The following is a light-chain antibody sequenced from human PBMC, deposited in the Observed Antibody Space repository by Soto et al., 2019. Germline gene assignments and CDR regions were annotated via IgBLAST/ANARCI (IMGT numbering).Light chain of an antibody. CDR1: GSDVGGCNC. V-gene: IGLV2-14*01. CDR3: SSFTSVSTLV. Sequence: QSALTQPASVSGSPGQSISSSCTGTGSDVGGCNCVSWYQQHPGKAPRLMIYEVSNRPSGVSNRFSGSKSGNTASLTISGLQAEDEADYFCSSFTSVSTLVFGTGTKVTVL. CDR2: EVS. J-gene: IGLJ1*01.